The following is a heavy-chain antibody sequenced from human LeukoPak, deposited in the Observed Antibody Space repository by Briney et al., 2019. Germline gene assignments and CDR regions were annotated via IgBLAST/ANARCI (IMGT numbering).Heavy chain of an antibody. CDR1: GYSFATYW. V-gene: IGHV5-51*01. J-gene: IGHJ4*02. CDR3: ARPPSRGYSSSFEY. D-gene: IGHD2-2*03. CDR2: IYPDESNI. Sequence: GESLKIYCKGSGYSFATYWIAWARPMPGKGLEWMGIIYPDESNIRYSPSFQGHVTISAGKSISTAYLQWSSLKASDTAIYYCARPPSRGYSSSFEYWGQGTLVTVSS.